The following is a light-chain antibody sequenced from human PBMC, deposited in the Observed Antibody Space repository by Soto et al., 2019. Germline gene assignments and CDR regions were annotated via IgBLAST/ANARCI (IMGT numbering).Light chain of an antibody. Sequence: DIQMTQSPSSLSASVGDRVTITCQASQNINIYLNWYQQSPGRAPKLLTYDASSLEKGVPSRFSGTGSGTHFTLTISSLQPEDIATYYCQPYDDLPFTFGPGTKVDIK. V-gene: IGKV1-33*01. CDR3: QPYDDLPFT. CDR2: DAS. J-gene: IGKJ3*01. CDR1: QNINIY.